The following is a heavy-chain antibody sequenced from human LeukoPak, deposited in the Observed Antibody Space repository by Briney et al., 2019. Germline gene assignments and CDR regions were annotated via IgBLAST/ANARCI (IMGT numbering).Heavy chain of an antibody. Sequence: SETLSLTCTVSGGSISNKYWSWIRQPPGKGLEWIGRIYTSGSTNYNPSLKSRVTMSVDTSKNQFSLKLGSVTAADTAVYYCARDNNYYGSGSYHDYWGQGTLVTVSS. CDR3: ARDNNYYGSGSYHDY. CDR1: GGSISNKY. D-gene: IGHD3-10*01. CDR2: IYTSGST. V-gene: IGHV4-4*07. J-gene: IGHJ4*02.